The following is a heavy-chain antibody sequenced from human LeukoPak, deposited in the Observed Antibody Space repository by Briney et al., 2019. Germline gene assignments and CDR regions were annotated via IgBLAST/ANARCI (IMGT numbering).Heavy chain of an antibody. CDR3: PRKLEFDTPCPSPHYHLYYYLDV. D-gene: IGHD3-10*01. CDR1: GGSLTSAKHY. V-gene: IGHV4-61*02. J-gene: IGHJ6*03. CDR2: IYTFGST. Sequence: SETLSPTCSVSGGSLTSAKHYWTWIRRPAGKGLEWIGRIYTFGSTTYNPSLKNRVTISLDMSTNQFSLKLTSVTAADTAVYCCPRKLEFDTPCPSPHYHLYYYLDVSGKGNLVIVSS.